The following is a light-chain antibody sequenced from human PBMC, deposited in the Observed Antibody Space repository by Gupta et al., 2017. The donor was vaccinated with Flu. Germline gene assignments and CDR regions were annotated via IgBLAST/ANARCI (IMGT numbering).Light chain of an antibody. Sequence: SVTISCTGTRSDVGGHNYVSWYQQHPGKAPKLMIYEVSKRPSGVPDRFSGSKSGNTASLTVSGLQAEDEVDYYCSSYADSNDLVFGGGTKLTVL. CDR3: SSYADSNDLV. CDR2: EVS. CDR1: RSDVGGHNY. J-gene: IGLJ3*02. V-gene: IGLV2-8*01.